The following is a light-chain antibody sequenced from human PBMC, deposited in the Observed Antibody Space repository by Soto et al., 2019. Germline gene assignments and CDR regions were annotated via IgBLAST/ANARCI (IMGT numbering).Light chain of an antibody. CDR2: KAS. J-gene: IGKJ1*01. Sequence: DIQMTQSPSTLSASVGDRVTITCRASQSISSWVAWYQQKPGKAPKLLIYKASSLESGVPSRFSGSGSGTEFTLTISSLQPDDFATYYCQQYNSYRWTFGQGNKVEIK. CDR3: QQYNSYRWT. CDR1: QSISSW. V-gene: IGKV1-5*03.